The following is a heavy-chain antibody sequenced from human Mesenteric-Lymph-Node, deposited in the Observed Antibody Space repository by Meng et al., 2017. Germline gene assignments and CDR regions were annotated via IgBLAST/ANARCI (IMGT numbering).Heavy chain of an antibody. J-gene: IGHJ6*02. Sequence: GESLKISCAASGFTFSDYYMSWIRQAPGTGLEWVSYISSSGSTIYYADSVKGRFTVSRDNAKNSLYLQMDSLRAEDTAVYYCARDREDIVVVPAAHYYYYYYGMDVWGQGTTVTVSS. CDR3: ARDREDIVVVPAAHYYYYYYGMDV. CDR1: GFTFSDYY. D-gene: IGHD2-2*01. V-gene: IGHV3-11*01. CDR2: ISSSGSTI.